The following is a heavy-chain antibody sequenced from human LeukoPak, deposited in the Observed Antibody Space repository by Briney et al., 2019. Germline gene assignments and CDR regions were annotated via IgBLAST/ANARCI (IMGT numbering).Heavy chain of an antibody. V-gene: IGHV4-31*11. D-gene: IGHD3-22*01. CDR2: IYYSGST. Sequence: SETLSLTCAVYGGSFSGYYWSWIRQHPGKGLEWIGYIYYSGSTYYNPSLKSRVTISVDTSKNQFSLKLSSVTAADTAVYYCARIPTRYDYYDSSGYYRDAFDIWGQGTMVTVSS. CDR1: GGSFSGYY. J-gene: IGHJ3*02. CDR3: ARIPTRYDYYDSSGYYRDAFDI.